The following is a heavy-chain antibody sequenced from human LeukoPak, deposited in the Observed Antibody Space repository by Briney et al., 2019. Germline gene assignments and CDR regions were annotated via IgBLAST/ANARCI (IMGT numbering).Heavy chain of an antibody. D-gene: IGHD6-13*01. Sequence: PGGSLRLSCAASGFTFSSYAMSWVRQAPGKGLERDSAISGSGGSTYYADSVKGRFTISRDNSKNTLYLQMNSLRAEDTAVYYCAKTPGQQLVLGWFDPWGQGTLVTVSS. V-gene: IGHV3-23*01. CDR1: GFTFSSYA. CDR3: AKTPGQQLVLGWFDP. J-gene: IGHJ5*02. CDR2: ISGSGGST.